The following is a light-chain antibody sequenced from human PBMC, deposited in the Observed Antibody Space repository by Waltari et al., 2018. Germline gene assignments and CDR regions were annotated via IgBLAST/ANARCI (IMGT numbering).Light chain of an antibody. Sequence: QSALTQPASVSGSPGQSITISCTGTSSDVGAYNYVSWYQQHPGKAPKFMIYDVSNRPSGVSKRFSGSKSGNAASLTISGLQADDEADYYCISYTTSRTWVFGGGTKLTVL. CDR2: DVS. CDR1: SSDVGAYNY. V-gene: IGLV2-14*03. CDR3: ISYTTSRTWV. J-gene: IGLJ3*02.